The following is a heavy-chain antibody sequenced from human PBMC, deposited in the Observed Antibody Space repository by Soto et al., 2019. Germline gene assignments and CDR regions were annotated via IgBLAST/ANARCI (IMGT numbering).Heavy chain of an antibody. CDR2: IYYSGST. J-gene: IGHJ6*02. CDR3: AREVPFVVDIVATSPYYHYGMDV. CDR1: GGSISSGDYY. V-gene: IGHV4-30-4*01. D-gene: IGHD5-12*01. Sequence: QVQLQESGPGLVKPSQTLSLTCTVSGGSISSGDYYWSWIRQPPGKGLEWIGYIYYSGSTYYNPSLKSRVTISVDTSKNQFSLKLSSVTAADTAVYYCAREVPFVVDIVATSPYYHYGMDVWGQGTTVTVSS.